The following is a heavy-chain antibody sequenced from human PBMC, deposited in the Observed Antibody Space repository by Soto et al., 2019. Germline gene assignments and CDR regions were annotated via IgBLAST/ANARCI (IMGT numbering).Heavy chain of an antibody. J-gene: IGHJ6*02. Sequence: SETLSLTCTVSGGAINSTVYYWGWIRQPPGKGLEWIGSSNYGGPTYYSPSLKSRVTISVDTSRNQFSLRLISVTAADTGVYYCASRSFSSSFETYGMDVWGQGTKVTVSS. V-gene: IGHV4-39*01. CDR1: GGAINSTVYY. CDR3: ASRSFSSSFETYGMDV. CDR2: SNYGGPT. D-gene: IGHD6-13*01.